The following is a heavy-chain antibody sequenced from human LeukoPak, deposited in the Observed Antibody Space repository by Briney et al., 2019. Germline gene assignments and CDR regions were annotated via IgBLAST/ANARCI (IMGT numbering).Heavy chain of an antibody. Sequence: GGSLRLSCAASGFTFSSYAMHWVRQAPGKGLEWVAVISYDGSNKYYADSVKGRFTISRDNSKNTLYLQMNNLRAEDTAVYYCARKYRSGWSQYWGQGTLVTVSS. CDR1: GFTFSSYA. CDR2: ISYDGSNK. J-gene: IGHJ4*02. V-gene: IGHV3-30-3*01. D-gene: IGHD6-19*01. CDR3: ARKYRSGWSQY.